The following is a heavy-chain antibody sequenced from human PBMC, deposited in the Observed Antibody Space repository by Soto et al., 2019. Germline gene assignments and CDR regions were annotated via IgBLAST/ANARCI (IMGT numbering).Heavy chain of an antibody. V-gene: IGHV3-30*03. CDR3: ALNFYDSSGQYYFDY. CDR1: GFTFSSYG. Sequence: QVQLVESGGGVVQPGRSLRLSCAASGFTFSSYGMHWVRQAPGKGLEWVAVISYDRSNKYYADSVKGRFTISRDNSKNTLYLQMNRLRAEDTAVYYCALNFYDSSGQYYFDYWGQGTLVTVSS. J-gene: IGHJ4*02. D-gene: IGHD3-22*01. CDR2: ISYDRSNK.